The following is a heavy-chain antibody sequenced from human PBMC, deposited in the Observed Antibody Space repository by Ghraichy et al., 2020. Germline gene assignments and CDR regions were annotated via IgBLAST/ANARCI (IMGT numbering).Heavy chain of an antibody. CDR1: GFTFSSYS. V-gene: IGHV3-21*01. CDR2: ISSGSKYI. Sequence: LSLTCAASGFTFSSYSMNWVRQAPGKGLEWVSSISSGSKYISYADSVKGRFTISRDNAKNSLYLQMNTLSAEDTAVYYCATNIQYCSSFSCYFDYWGQGTLVTVSS. CDR3: ATNIQYCSSFSCYFDY. D-gene: IGHD2-2*01. J-gene: IGHJ4*02.